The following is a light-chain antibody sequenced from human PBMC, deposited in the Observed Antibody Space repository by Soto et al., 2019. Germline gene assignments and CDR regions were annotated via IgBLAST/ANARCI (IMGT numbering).Light chain of an antibody. Sequence: EVVPTQSPATLSLSLGAGVTLSCRASQGIGDTLAWYQHKPGQTPRLLIYDTSARATGVPARFSGSGSGTEFTLTISSLQSEDFAVYFCQQYADWPKTFGQGTKVDIK. J-gene: IGKJ1*01. CDR3: QQYADWPKT. V-gene: IGKV3-15*01. CDR2: DTS. CDR1: QGIGDT.